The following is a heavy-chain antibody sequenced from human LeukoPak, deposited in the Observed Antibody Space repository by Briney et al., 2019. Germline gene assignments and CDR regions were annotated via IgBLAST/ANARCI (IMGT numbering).Heavy chain of an antibody. CDR2: IYYSGST. Sequence: KCSETLSLTCTVSGGSISSYYWSWIRQPPGKGLEWIGYIYYSGSTNYNPSLKSRVTISVDTSKNQFSLKLSSVTAADTAVYYCATYLVSTVANWFDPWGQGTLVTVSS. J-gene: IGHJ5*02. V-gene: IGHV4-59*12. D-gene: IGHD4-23*01. CDR3: ATYLVSTVANWFDP. CDR1: GGSISSYY.